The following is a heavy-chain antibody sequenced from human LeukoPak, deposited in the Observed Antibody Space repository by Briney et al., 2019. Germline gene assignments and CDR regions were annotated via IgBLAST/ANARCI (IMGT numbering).Heavy chain of an antibody. CDR3: ARDRVTMVRGVNYYYGMDV. V-gene: IGHV1-3*01. D-gene: IGHD3-10*01. J-gene: IGHJ6*02. Sequence: KFQGRVTITRDTSASTAYMELSSLRSEDTAVYYCARDRVTMVRGVNYYYGMDVWGQGTTVTVSS.